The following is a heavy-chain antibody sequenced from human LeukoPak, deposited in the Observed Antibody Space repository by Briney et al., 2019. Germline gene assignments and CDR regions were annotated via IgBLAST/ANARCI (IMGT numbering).Heavy chain of an antibody. CDR3: ARWAGVTDY. Sequence: RGSLRLSSAASGFTFENYWMSCGRQAPGKGPEWVANIKQDGSVEHYLDSVKGRFTISRDNAKNSLILQMNSLRADDTAVYYCARWAGVTDYWGQGTLVTVPA. CDR2: IKQDGSVE. CDR1: GFTFENYW. D-gene: IGHD5-18*01. V-gene: IGHV3-7*01. J-gene: IGHJ4*02.